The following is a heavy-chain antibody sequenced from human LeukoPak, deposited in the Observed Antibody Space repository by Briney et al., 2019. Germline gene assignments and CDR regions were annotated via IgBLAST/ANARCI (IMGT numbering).Heavy chain of an antibody. D-gene: IGHD6-19*01. CDR2: INPSGGST. CDR1: GYTFTSYY. J-gene: IGHJ4*02. V-gene: IGHV1-46*01. CDR3: ARDRVAAVAGKYYFDY. Sequence: ASVMVSCKASGYTFTSYYMHWVRQAPGQGLEWMGIINPSGGSTSYAQKFQGRVTMTRDTSTSTVYMELSSLRSEDTAVYYCARDRVAAVAGKYYFDYWGQGTLVTVSS.